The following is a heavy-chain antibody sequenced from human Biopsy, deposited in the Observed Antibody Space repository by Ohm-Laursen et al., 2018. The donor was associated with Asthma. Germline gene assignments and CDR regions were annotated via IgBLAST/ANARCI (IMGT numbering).Heavy chain of an antibody. V-gene: IGHV4-39*01. J-gene: IGHJ6*02. CDR1: SGSGGYMRSGNYY. CDR3: VRGSSSRHHGPFHYYYGLDV. D-gene: IGHD6-13*01. CDR2: IYYSGTT. Sequence: GTLSLTCSLSSGSGGYMRSGNYYWGWIRQPPGKGLEWIGSIYYSGTTYYNPPLESRVTVSADTSKNQFSLKLTSVTATDTAVYYCVRGSSSRHHGPFHYYYGLDVWGQGTTATVSS.